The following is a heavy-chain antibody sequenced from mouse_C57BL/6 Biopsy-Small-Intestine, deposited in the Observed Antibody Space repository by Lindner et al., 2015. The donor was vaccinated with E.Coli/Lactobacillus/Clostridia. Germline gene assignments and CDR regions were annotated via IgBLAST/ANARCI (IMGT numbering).Heavy chain of an antibody. D-gene: IGHD2-13*01. CDR2: INPYNGNT. V-gene: IGHV1-20*01. CDR3: ARNGDFGGWFAY. Sequence: VQLQESGPELVKPGASVKISCKTSGYSFTDYFMNWVKQSHGKSPEWIGRINPYNGNTFYNQKFKAMATLTVDISSNAAHLELRSLTSEDSAVYYCARNGDFGGWFAYWGQGTLVTVSA. CDR1: GYSFTDYF. J-gene: IGHJ3*01.